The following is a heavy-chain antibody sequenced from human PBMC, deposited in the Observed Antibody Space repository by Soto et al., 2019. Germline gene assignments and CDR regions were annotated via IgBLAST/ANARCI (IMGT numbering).Heavy chain of an antibody. CDR2: IYYSGST. J-gene: IGHJ4*02. D-gene: IGHD7-27*01. CDR1: GGSISSSSYY. CDR3: ARRWGRTFDY. V-gene: IGHV4-61*05. Sequence: SETLSLTCPVSGGSISSSSYYWGWIRQPPGKGLEWIGYIYYSGSTNYNPSLKGRVTISVDTSKNQFSLKLSSVTAADTAVYYCARRWGRTFDYWGQGTLVTVSS.